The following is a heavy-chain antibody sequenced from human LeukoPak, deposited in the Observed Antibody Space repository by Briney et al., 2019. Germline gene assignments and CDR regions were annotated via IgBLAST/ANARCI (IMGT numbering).Heavy chain of an antibody. J-gene: IGHJ3*02. CDR3: ARDATAMAPNDAFDI. V-gene: IGHV3-33*01. CDR1: GFTFSSYG. CDR2: IWYDGSNK. D-gene: IGHD5-18*01. Sequence: GGSLRLSCAASGFTFSSYGMHWVRQAPGKELEGVAVIWYDGSNKYYADSVKGRFTISRDNSKNTLYLQMISLRAEETAVYYCARDATAMAPNDAFDIWGQGTMVTVSS.